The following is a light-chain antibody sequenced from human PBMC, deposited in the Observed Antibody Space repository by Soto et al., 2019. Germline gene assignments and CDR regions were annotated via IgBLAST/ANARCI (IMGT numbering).Light chain of an antibody. Sequence: QSVLTQPASVSGSPGQSITISCTGTSSDVGGYDYVSWYQQHPGKAPKVMIYEVRNRPSGVSNRFSGSKSGNTASLTISGLQAEDEADYYCSSHTSISTHVFGTGTKVTVL. CDR2: EVR. CDR1: SSDVGGYDY. CDR3: SSHTSISTHV. J-gene: IGLJ1*01. V-gene: IGLV2-14*01.